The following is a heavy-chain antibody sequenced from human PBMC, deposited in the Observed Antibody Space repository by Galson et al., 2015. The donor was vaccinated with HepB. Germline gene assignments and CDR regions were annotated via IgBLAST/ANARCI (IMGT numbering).Heavy chain of an antibody. J-gene: IGHJ3*02. CDR3: AKDDLPWLVQGDAFDI. CDR1: GFTFSSYG. Sequence: SLRLSCAASGFTFSSYGMHWVRQAPGKGLEWVAVISYDGSNKYYADSVKGRFTISRDNSKNTLYLQMNSLRAEGTAVYYCAKDDLPWLVQGDAFDIWGQGTMVTVSS. V-gene: IGHV3-30*18. D-gene: IGHD6-19*01. CDR2: ISYDGSNK.